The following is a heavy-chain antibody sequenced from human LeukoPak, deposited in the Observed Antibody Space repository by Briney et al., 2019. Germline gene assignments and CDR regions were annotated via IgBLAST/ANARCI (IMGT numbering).Heavy chain of an antibody. CDR1: GGTSSSYT. V-gene: IGHV1-69*02. CDR2: TIPILNMT. J-gene: IGHJ4*02. D-gene: IGHD3-10*01. Sequence: ASVKVSCKASGGTSSSYTINWVRQAPGQGLEWMGRTIPILNMTNYAQRFQGRVTIAADESTSTAYMELSSLRSEDTAIYYCARHYVSGTWVPDCWGQGTLVTVAS. CDR3: ARHYVSGTWVPDC.